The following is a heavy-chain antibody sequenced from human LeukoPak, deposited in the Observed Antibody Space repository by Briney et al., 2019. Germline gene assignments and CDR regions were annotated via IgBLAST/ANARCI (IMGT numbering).Heavy chain of an antibody. D-gene: IGHD3-22*01. V-gene: IGHV1-69*13. CDR2: IIPIFGTA. CDR1: GGTFSSYA. CDR3: ARDGSTDYYDSSGYYSPIY. Sequence: ASVKVSCKASGGTFSSYAISWVRQAPGQGLEWMGGIIPIFGTANYAQKFQGRVTITADESTSTAYMELSSLRSEDTAVYYCARDGSTDYYDSSGYYSPIYWGQGTLVTVSS. J-gene: IGHJ4*02.